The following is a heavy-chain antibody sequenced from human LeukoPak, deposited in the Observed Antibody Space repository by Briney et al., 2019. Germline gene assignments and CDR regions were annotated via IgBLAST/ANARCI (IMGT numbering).Heavy chain of an antibody. CDR3: ARGKTYYYDSSGYQNCDY. V-gene: IGHV1-69*13. J-gene: IGHJ4*02. D-gene: IGHD3-22*01. CDR1: GGTFSCYA. Sequence: AASVKVSCKASGGTFSCYAISWVRQAPGQGLEWMGGIIPIFGTANYAQKFQGRVTITADESTSTAYMELSSLRSEDTAVYYCARGKTYYYDSSGYQNCDYWGQGTLVTVSS. CDR2: IIPIFGTA.